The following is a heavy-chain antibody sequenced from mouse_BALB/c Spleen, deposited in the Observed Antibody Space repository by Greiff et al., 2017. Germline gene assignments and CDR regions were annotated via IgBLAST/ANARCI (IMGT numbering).Heavy chain of an antibody. J-gene: IGHJ4*01. CDR3: AREEYYGYGAMDY. CDR2: ISYDGSN. Sequence: EVQLVESGPGLVKPSQSLSLTCSVTGYSITSGYYWNWLRQFPGNKLEWMGYISYDGSNNYNPSLKNRISITRDTSKNQFFLKLNSVTTEDTATYDCAREEYYGYGAMDYWGQGTSVTVSS. V-gene: IGHV3-6*02. CDR1: GYSITSGYY. D-gene: IGHD1-2*01.